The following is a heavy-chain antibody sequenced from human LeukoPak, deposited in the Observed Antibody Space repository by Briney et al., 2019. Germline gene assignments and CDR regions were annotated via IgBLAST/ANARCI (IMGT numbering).Heavy chain of an antibody. CDR2: IYYTGKN. CDR3: VRRDTGWNYFDY. Sequence: PPETLSLTCAVSGGSINSHYWGWIRQPPGKGLQWIGDIYYTGKNNYNPSLKSRVTISLDTSKDHLSLNLTSVVAADTAIYYCVRRDTGWNYFDYWGQGILVTVSS. D-gene: IGHD6-19*01. V-gene: IGHV4-59*08. CDR1: GGSINSHY. J-gene: IGHJ4*02.